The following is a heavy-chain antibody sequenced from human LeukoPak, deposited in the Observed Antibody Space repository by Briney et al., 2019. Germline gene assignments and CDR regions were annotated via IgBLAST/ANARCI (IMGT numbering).Heavy chain of an antibody. J-gene: IGHJ5*02. CDR3: ARDRELGIGLS. CDR2: INEDGSET. Sequence: GGSLRLSCAASGFTFSSYSMNWVRQAPGKGLEWVANINEDGSETYYVDSVKGRFTISRDNAKNSLDLQMNSLRAEDTAVYYCARDRELGIGLSWGQGTLVTVSS. D-gene: IGHD2-21*01. V-gene: IGHV3-7*01. CDR1: GFTFSSYS.